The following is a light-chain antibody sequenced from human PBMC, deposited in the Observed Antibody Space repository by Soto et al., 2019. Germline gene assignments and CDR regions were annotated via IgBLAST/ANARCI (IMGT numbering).Light chain of an antibody. CDR3: QQRSNWPPIT. V-gene: IGKV3-11*01. CDR2: DAS. Sequence: IVWTQSPGTLSLSPGERATLSCRASQSVSSTYLAWYQQKPGQAPRLLIYDASNRATGIPARFSGSGSGTDFTLTISSLEPEDFAVYYCQQRSNWPPITFGQGTRLEIK. CDR1: QSVSSTY. J-gene: IGKJ5*01.